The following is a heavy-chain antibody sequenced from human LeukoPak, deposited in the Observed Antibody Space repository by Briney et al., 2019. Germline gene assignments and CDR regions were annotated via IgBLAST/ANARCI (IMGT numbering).Heavy chain of an antibody. Sequence: GGSLRLSCAAYGFTFSSYAMHWVRQAPGKGLEYVSAISSNGGSTYYANSVKGRFTISRDNSKNTLYLQMNSLRAEDTAVYYCAKDRSGRERGGAFDIWGQGTMVTVSS. J-gene: IGHJ3*02. D-gene: IGHD3-16*01. V-gene: IGHV3-64*01. CDR1: GFTFSSYA. CDR3: AKDRSGRERGGAFDI. CDR2: ISSNGGST.